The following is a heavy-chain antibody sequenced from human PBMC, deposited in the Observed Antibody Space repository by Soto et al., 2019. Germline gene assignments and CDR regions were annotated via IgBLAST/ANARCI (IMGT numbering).Heavy chain of an antibody. CDR3: ARAEGYSSSSIPLGAFDI. D-gene: IGHD6-6*01. V-gene: IGHV1-69*01. J-gene: IGHJ3*02. Sequence: PGESLKISCKGSGYSFTTYWIGWVRQAPGQGLEWMGGIIPIFGTANYAQKFQGRVTITADESTSTAYMELSSLRSEDTAVYYCARAEGYSSSSIPLGAFDIWGQGTMVTVSS. CDR1: GYSFTTYW. CDR2: IIPIFGTA.